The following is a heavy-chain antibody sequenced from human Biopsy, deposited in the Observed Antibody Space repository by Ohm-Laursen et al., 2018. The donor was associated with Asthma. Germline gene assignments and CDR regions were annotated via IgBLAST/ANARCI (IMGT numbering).Heavy chain of an antibody. CDR2: MYHSGSP. V-gene: IGHV4-39*01. CDR3: VRHQYSSSWSTFDY. CDR1: GGSITSSSYY. D-gene: IGHD3-22*01. Sequence: LSLTWTVSGGSITSSSYYWGWIRQPPGKGMEWIGSMYHSGSPYYHPSLKSRATISVDTSKNQLSLKMSSVTAADTAVYFCVRHQYSSSWSTFDYWGQGALVTVSS. J-gene: IGHJ4*02.